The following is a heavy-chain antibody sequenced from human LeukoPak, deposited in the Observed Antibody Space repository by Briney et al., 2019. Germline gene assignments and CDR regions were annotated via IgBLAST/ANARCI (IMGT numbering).Heavy chain of an antibody. CDR3: ARARSAFDI. J-gene: IGHJ3*02. Sequence: SETLSFTCAVSGGSISSGGYSWSWIRQPPGKGLEWIGYIYHSGSTYYNPSLKSRVTISVDRSKNQFSLKLSSVTAADTAVYYCARARSAFDIWGQGTMVTVSS. V-gene: IGHV4-30-2*01. CDR2: IYHSGST. CDR1: GGSISSGGYS.